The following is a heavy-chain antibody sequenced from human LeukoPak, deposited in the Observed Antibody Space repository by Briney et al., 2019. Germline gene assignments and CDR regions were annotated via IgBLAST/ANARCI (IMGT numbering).Heavy chain of an antibody. CDR3: ARATWSAWYYMDV. CDR1: GFTFSTFW. CDR2: INSDGSGT. J-gene: IGHJ6*03. Sequence: PGGSLTLSCAPSGFTFSTFWMHWLRQAPGKGLVCVSRINSDGSGTHYADSVKGRFTISRDNAKNTLYLQMSSLRAEDTAVYYCARATWSAWYYMDVWGKGTTVTVSS. V-gene: IGHV3-74*01. D-gene: IGHD2-8*01.